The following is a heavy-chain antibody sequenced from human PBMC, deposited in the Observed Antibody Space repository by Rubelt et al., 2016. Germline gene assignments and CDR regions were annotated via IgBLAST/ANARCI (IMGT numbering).Heavy chain of an antibody. CDR3: AGERDDYGDY. CDR1: GYTFTSYG. D-gene: IGHD5-24*01. V-gene: IGHV1-18*01. J-gene: IGHJ4*02. CDR2: ISAYNGNT. Sequence: QVQLVQSGAEVKKPGASVKVSCKASGYTFTSYGISWVRQAAGQGLEWMGWISAYNGNTNYAQKLQGRATTTTDTSTSTAYMGLGSLISDDTGVYYCAGERDDYGDYWGQGTLVTVSS.